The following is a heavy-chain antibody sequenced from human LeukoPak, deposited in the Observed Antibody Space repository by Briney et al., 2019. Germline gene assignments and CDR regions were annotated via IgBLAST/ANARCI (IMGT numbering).Heavy chain of an antibody. D-gene: IGHD2-8*01. CDR1: GFTFSDYY. CDR3: ARDGCTNGVCYPKLDY. CDR2: ISSSGSTI. Sequence: GGSLRLSCAASGFTFSDYYMSWIRQAPGKGLEWVSYISSSGSTIYYADPVKGRFTISRDNAKNSLYLQMSSLRAEDTAVYYCARDGCTNGVCYPKLDYWGQGTLVTVSS. V-gene: IGHV3-11*04. J-gene: IGHJ4*02.